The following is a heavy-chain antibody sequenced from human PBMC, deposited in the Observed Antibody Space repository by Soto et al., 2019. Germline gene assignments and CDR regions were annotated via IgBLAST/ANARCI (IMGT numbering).Heavy chain of an antibody. CDR2: IYYSGST. D-gene: IGHD6-13*01. Sequence: SETLSLTCTVSGGSISSYYWSWIRQPPWKGLEWIGYIYYSGSTNYNPSLKSRVTISVDTSKNQFSLKLSSVTAADTAVYHCARGEAGTYYYYYYMDVWGKGTTVTVSS. CDR3: ARGEAGTYYYYYYMDV. J-gene: IGHJ6*03. CDR1: GGSISSYY. V-gene: IGHV4-59*01.